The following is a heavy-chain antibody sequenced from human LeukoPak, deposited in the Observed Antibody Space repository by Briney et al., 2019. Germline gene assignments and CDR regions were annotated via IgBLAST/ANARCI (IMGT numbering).Heavy chain of an antibody. CDR3: ARSQDYGLDV. Sequence: ASVKVSCKGSGYTFTSYYIHWVRQAPGQGLEWMGWINPNSGGTNYGQKFQGRVTMTRDTSIGTVYMDLTRVKSDDTAVYFCARSQDYGLDVWGQGTTVIVSS. CDR2: INPNSGGT. CDR1: GYTFTSYY. V-gene: IGHV1-2*02. J-gene: IGHJ6*02.